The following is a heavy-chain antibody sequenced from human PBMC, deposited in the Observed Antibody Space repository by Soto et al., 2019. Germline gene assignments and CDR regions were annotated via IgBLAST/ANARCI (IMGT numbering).Heavy chain of an antibody. D-gene: IGHD2-21*02. J-gene: IGHJ4*02. Sequence: GGSLRLSCAASAFTFSSFPMHWVRQAPGKGLEYASGISSNGGRTYYANSVKGRFTISRDNSKNTLYLQVGSLRPEDMAVYYCARSGLPFDYWGQGTLVTVSS. CDR1: AFTFSSFP. CDR3: ARSGLPFDY. V-gene: IGHV3-64*01. CDR2: ISSNGGRT.